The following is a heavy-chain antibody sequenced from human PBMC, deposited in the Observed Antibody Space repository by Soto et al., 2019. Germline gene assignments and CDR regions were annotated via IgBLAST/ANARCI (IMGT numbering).Heavy chain of an antibody. CDR2: IYYSGST. D-gene: IGHD3-3*01. V-gene: IGHV4-61*01. CDR3: ARLVFGVVTLYYFDY. Sequence: SETLSLTCTVSGGSVSSGSYYWSWIRQPPGKGLEWIGYIYYSGSTNYNPSLKSRVTVSVDTSKNQFSLKLSSVTAADTAVYYCARLVFGVVTLYYFDYWGQGTLVTVSS. CDR1: GGSVSSGSYY. J-gene: IGHJ4*02.